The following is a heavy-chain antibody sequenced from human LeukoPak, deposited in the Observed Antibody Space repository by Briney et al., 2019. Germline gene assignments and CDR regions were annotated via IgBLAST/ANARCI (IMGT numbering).Heavy chain of an antibody. CDR1: GFTFSSYW. CDR3: AKDQVGQQLVYYYYYGMDV. Sequence: GGSLRLSCAASGFTFSSYWMHWVRHAPGKGLEWVSAISGSGGSTYYADSVKGRFTISRDNSKNTLYLQMNSLRAEDTAVYYCAKDQVGQQLVYYYYYGMDVWGQGTTVTVSS. V-gene: IGHV3-23*01. CDR2: ISGSGGST. J-gene: IGHJ6*02. D-gene: IGHD6-13*01.